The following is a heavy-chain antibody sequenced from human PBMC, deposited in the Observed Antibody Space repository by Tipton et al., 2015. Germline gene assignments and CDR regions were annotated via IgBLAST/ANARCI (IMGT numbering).Heavy chain of an antibody. CDR2: IYYSGST. J-gene: IGHJ4*02. V-gene: IGHV4-59*07. CDR1: GGSFSGYY. CDR3: ARARGRHGGLFDS. Sequence: TLSLTCAVYGGSFSGYYWSWIRQSPGEGLEWIGYIYYSGSTNYNPSLRSRVAMSMDTSKNQFSLKLSSVTASDTAVYYCARARGRHGGLFDSWGQGILVTVSS. D-gene: IGHD4-23*01.